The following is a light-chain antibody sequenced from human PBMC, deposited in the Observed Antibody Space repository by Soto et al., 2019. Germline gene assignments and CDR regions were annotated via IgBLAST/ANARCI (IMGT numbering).Light chain of an antibody. CDR1: SSDVGGYNY. V-gene: IGLV2-14*01. Sequence: QSALTQPASVSGSPGQSITISCTGTSSDVGGYNYVSWYQQHPGKAPKFMIYDVSNRPSGVSNRFSGSKSGNTASLTISGLQAEEEVYYYYSSYTTSNTRLLDFATGTKVTDL. CDR3: SSYTTSNTRLLD. CDR2: DVS. J-gene: IGLJ1*01.